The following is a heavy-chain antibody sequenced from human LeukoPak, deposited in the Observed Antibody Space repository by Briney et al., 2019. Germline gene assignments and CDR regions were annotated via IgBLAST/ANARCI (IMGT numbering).Heavy chain of an antibody. V-gene: IGHV1-18*01. CDR2: ISTYNGNT. D-gene: IGHD5-12*01. J-gene: IGHJ3*01. CDR3: ARPYSGYANDAFDV. CDR1: GYTFTTHG. Sequence: GASVKVSCKASGYTFTTHGISWVRQAPGQGLEWMGWISTYNGNTIYAQKLQGRVTMTTDTSTSTAYMELRRLRSDDTAVYYCARPYSGYANDAFDVWGLGTMVTVSS.